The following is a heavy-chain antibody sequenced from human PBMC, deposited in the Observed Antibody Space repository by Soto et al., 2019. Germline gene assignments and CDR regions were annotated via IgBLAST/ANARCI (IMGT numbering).Heavy chain of an antibody. CDR2: IYYSGST. CDR3: ASEGTGLDY. J-gene: IGHJ4*02. Sequence: PSETLSLTCTVSGGSISSSSYYWGWIRQPPGKGLEWIGSIYYSGSTYYNPSLKSRVTIPVDTSKNQFSLKLSSVTAADTAVYYCASEGTGLDYWGQGTLVTVSS. V-gene: IGHV4-39*01. D-gene: IGHD3-10*01. CDR1: GGSISSSSYY.